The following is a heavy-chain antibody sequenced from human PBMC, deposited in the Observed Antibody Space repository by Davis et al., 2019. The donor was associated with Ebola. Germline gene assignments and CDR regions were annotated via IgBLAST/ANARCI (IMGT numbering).Heavy chain of an antibody. D-gene: IGHD4-11*01. CDR3: TPWKTTEGPVSYYGMDV. J-gene: IGHJ6*04. CDR1: GFTFSSYW. CDR2: INPDGSFT. Sequence: PGGSLRLSCAASGFTFSSYWMHWVRQAPGKGLVWVSRINPDGSFTDYADSVTGRFSISRDSTSNTLDLQMNSLKTEDTAVYYCTPWKTTEGPVSYYGMDVWGKGTTVTVSS. V-gene: IGHV3-74*01.